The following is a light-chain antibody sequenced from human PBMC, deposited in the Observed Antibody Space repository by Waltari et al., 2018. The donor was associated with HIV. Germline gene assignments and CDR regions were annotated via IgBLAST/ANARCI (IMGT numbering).Light chain of an antibody. CDR3: QVWDSYTDHYV. J-gene: IGLJ1*01. CDR1: DIGGKS. Sequence: SYVLTQPPSVSVAPDETARITCGGDDIGGKSVHWYQQKAGQAPVLVIHYNRDRPSGVPERFSGSNSRNTATLTISRVEAGDEADYYCQVWDSYTDHYVFGSGTKVTVL. V-gene: IGLV3-21*04. CDR2: YNR.